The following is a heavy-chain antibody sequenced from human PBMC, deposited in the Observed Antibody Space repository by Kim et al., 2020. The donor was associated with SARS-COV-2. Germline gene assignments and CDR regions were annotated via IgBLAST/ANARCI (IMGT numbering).Heavy chain of an antibody. D-gene: IGHD1-1*01. CDR1: GASISSGAYC. CDR2: NSNSGST. V-gene: IGHV4-31*11. Sequence: SETLSLTCGVSGASISSGAYCWTWVRQHPGKGLEWIGYNSNSGSTYYNPSLRSRVIISLDTSRNQFSLNLSSVTAADTAVYYCGRGPNVVYGMDVWGQGTTVAVSS. CDR3: GRGPNVVYGMDV. J-gene: IGHJ6*02.